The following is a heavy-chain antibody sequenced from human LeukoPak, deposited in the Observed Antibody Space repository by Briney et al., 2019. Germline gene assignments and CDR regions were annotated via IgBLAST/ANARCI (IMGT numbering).Heavy chain of an antibody. CDR2: ISGSSGSI. CDR3: ARANPPAISFFDW. Sequence: GGSLRLSCAPSGFTFSGYSMNWVRLAPGKGLQWVPSISGSSGSIYYADSVKGRFTISRDNAKNSLDLQMNSLRAEDTAVYYCARANPPAISFFDWWGQGTLVSVSS. J-gene: IGHJ4*02. CDR1: GFTFSGYS. V-gene: IGHV3-21*01. D-gene: IGHD3-9*01.